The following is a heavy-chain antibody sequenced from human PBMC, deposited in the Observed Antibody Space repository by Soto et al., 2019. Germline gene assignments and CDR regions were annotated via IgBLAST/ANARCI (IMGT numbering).Heavy chain of an antibody. CDR3: AHGSLTPDY. V-gene: IGHV3-33*01. CDR2: IWYDGSNK. CDR1: GFTFSSYG. Sequence: GGSLRLSCAASGFTFSSYGMHWVRQAPGKGLEWVAVIWYDGSNKYYADSVKGRFTISRDNSKNTLYLQMNSLRAEDTAIYYCAHGSLTPDYWGQGTLVTVSS. J-gene: IGHJ4*02.